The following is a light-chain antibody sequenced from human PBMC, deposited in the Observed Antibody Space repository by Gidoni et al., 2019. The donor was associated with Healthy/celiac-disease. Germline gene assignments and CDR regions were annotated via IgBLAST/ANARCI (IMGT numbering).Light chain of an antibody. Sequence: EIVMTQSPATLSVSPGERATLSCRASQSVSSNLARYQQKPGQAPRLLIDGASTRATGIPARFSGSGSGTEFTLTISSMQSEDCAVYYCQQYNNWPPVTFGQGTRLEIK. CDR3: QQYNNWPPVT. CDR2: GAS. CDR1: QSVSSN. J-gene: IGKJ5*01. V-gene: IGKV3-15*01.